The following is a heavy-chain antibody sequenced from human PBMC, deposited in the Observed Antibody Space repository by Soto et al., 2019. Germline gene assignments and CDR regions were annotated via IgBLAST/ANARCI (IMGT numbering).Heavy chain of an antibody. D-gene: IGHD2-2*02. CDR1: GGTVSSYGYA. Sequence: SLASAVSGGTVSSYGYAVSLIRQKPGKGLEWIGYIYHSGSTYYNPSLKSRVTISVDRSKNQFSLKLSSVTAADTAVYYCARAGIVVVPAAIGSGWFDPWGQGTLVTVSS. V-gene: IGHV4-30-2*01. J-gene: IGHJ5*02. CDR3: ARAGIVVVPAAIGSGWFDP. CDR2: IYHSGST.